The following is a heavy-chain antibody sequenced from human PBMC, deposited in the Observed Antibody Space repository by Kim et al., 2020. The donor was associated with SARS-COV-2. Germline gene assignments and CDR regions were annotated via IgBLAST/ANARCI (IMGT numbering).Heavy chain of an antibody. V-gene: IGHV3-30*01. CDR3: ARDLYCSSTSCYGAE. D-gene: IGHD2-2*01. Sequence: DSVKGRFTISRDSSKNTLYLQMNSLRAEDTAVYYCARDLYCSSTSCYGAEWGQGTLVTVSS. J-gene: IGHJ4*02.